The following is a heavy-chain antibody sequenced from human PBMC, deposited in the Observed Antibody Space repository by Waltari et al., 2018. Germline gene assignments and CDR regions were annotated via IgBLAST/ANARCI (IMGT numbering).Heavy chain of an antibody. CDR2: IYYSGST. D-gene: IGHD5-18*01. Sequence: QVQLQESGPGLVKPSQTLSLTCTVSGGSISSGGYYWSWIRQHPGQGLEWIGHIYYSGSTYYNPSLRGRVTISVDTSKNQFSRKLSSVTAADTAVYYCARVVDTAMVFDYWGQGTLVTVSS. V-gene: IGHV4-31*03. CDR3: ARVVDTAMVFDY. CDR1: GGSISSGGYY. J-gene: IGHJ4*02.